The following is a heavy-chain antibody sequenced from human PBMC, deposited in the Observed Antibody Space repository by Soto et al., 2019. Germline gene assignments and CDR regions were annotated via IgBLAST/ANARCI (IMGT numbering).Heavy chain of an antibody. Sequence: QITLKESGPTLVKPTQTLTLTCTFSGFSLSTSGVGVGWIRQPPGKALEWLALIYWDDDKRYSPSLKSRLTINKDTSKNQVVLTMTTMDPVDTATYYRAHSFDLGYFDYWGQGTLVTVSS. CDR3: AHSFDLGYFDY. CDR2: IYWDDDK. J-gene: IGHJ4*02. D-gene: IGHD7-27*01. CDR1: GFSLSTSGVG. V-gene: IGHV2-5*02.